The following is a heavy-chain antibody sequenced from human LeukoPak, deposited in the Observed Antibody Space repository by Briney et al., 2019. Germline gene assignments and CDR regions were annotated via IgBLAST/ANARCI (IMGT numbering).Heavy chain of an antibody. Sequence: PGGSLRLSCAASGFTFSSYGMHWVRQAPGKGLEGVAFIRYDGSNKYYADSVKGRFTFSRDNAKNSLYLQMNSLRAEDTAVYYCARDGDYDFWSGLNYFDYWGQGTLVTVSS. V-gene: IGHV3-30*02. D-gene: IGHD3-3*01. CDR2: IRYDGSNK. J-gene: IGHJ4*02. CDR3: ARDGDYDFWSGLNYFDY. CDR1: GFTFSSYG.